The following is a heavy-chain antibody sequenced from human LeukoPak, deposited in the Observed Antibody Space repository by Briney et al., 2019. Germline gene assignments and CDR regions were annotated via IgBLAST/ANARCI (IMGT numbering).Heavy chain of an antibody. Sequence: PSETLSLTCTVSGGSISSSSYYWGWIRQPPGKGLEWIGSIYHSGSSYYNPSLTSRVPISVDTSTNEFSLKLSSVTAADTAVYYCARHSSYYGNFDYWGQGTLVTVSS. CDR1: GGSISSSSYY. CDR2: IYHSGSS. D-gene: IGHD3-10*01. CDR3: ARHSSYYGNFDY. J-gene: IGHJ4*02. V-gene: IGHV4-39*01.